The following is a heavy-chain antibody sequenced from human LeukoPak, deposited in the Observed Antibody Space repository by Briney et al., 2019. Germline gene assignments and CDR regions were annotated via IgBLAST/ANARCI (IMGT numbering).Heavy chain of an antibody. CDR3: ARESGSYLKRYFDY. CDR2: INHSGST. D-gene: IGHD1-26*01. V-gene: IGHV4-34*01. Sequence: SETLSLTCAVYGGSFSGYYWSWIRQPPGKGLEWIGEINHSGSTNYNPSLKSRVTISVDTSKNQFSLKLSSVTAADTAVCYCARESGSYLKRYFDYWGQGTLVTVFS. CDR1: GGSFSGYY. J-gene: IGHJ4*02.